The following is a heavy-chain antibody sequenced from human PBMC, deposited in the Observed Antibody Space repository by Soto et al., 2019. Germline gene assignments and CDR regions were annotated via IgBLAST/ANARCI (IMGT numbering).Heavy chain of an antibody. D-gene: IGHD5-18*01. CDR2: ISGSGGST. Sequence: WGSLRLSCAASGFTFSSYAMSWVRQAPGKGLEWVSAISGSGGSTYYADSVKGRFTISRDNSKNTLYLQMNSLRAEDTAVYYCANLIQNPPYYFDYWGQGTLVTVSS. J-gene: IGHJ4*02. CDR1: GFTFSSYA. CDR3: ANLIQNPPYYFDY. V-gene: IGHV3-23*01.